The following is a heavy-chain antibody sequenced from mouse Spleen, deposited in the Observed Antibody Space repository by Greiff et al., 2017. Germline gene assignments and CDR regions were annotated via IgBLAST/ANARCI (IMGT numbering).Heavy chain of an antibody. J-gene: IGHJ4*01. CDR3: TREGNWDGAMDY. V-gene: IGHV5-9-1*02. CDR2: ISSGGDYI. D-gene: IGHD4-1*01. Sequence: EVQLVESGEGLVKPGGSLKLSCAASGFTFSSYAMSWVRQTPEKRLEWVAYISSGGDYIYYADTVKGRFTISRDNARNTLYLQMSSLKSEDTAMYYCTREGNWDGAMDYWGQGTSVTVSS. CDR1: GFTFSSYA.